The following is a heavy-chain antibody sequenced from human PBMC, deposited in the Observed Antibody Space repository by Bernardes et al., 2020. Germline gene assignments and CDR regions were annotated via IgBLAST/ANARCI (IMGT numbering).Heavy chain of an antibody. V-gene: IGHV4-59*01. CDR1: GGSISSYY. J-gene: IGHJ4*02. CDR3: ARVSYIYGNYLFDY. Sequence: SATLSPTCTVSGGSISSYYWSWLRTPPGKGLEWIGYSYYSGSTNYNPSLKSRVTISVDTSKNQFSLKLSSVTAADTAVYYCARVSYIYGNYLFDYWGQGTLVTVSS. D-gene: IGHD4-17*01. CDR2: SYYSGST.